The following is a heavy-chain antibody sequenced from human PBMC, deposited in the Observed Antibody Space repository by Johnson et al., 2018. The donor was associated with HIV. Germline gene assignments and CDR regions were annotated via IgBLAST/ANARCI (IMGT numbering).Heavy chain of an antibody. D-gene: IGHD6-13*01. CDR2: ISYDGSNK. CDR3: ARGRLGYSSSWGGVDAFDI. J-gene: IGHJ3*02. Sequence: QMLLVESGGGVVQPGRSLRLSCAASGFTFSSYAMHWVRQAPGKGLEWVAVISYDGSNKYYADSVKGRFTISRDNSKNTLYLQMNSLRAEDTAVYYCARGRLGYSSSWGGVDAFDIWGQGTMVTVSS. CDR1: GFTFSSYA. V-gene: IGHV3-30-3*01.